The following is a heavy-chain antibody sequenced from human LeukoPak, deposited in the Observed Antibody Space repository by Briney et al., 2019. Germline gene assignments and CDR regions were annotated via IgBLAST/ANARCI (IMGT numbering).Heavy chain of an antibody. Sequence: ASVKVSCKASGYTFTSYGISWVRQAPGQGLEWMGWISAYNGNTNYAQKLQGRVTMTTDTSTSTAYMELRSLRSDDTAVYYCARVAPPPYDFWSGYPHPTYFDYWGQGTLVTVSS. V-gene: IGHV1-18*01. CDR1: GYTFTSYG. CDR2: ISAYNGNT. J-gene: IGHJ4*02. D-gene: IGHD3-3*01. CDR3: ARVAPPPYDFWSGYPHPTYFDY.